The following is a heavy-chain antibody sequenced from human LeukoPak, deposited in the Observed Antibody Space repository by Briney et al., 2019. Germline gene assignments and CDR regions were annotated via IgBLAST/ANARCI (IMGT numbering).Heavy chain of an antibody. D-gene: IGHD6-6*01. V-gene: IGHV1-46*01. CDR1: GYTFTTYY. Sequence: GASVKVSCKASGYTFTTYYMHWVRQAPGQGLEWMGIINPSGGSTSYAQKLQGRVTMTRDMSTSTVYMELSSLRSEDTAVYYCARDPKPNIAARTSSYYFDYWGQGTLVTVSS. CDR3: ARDPKPNIAARTSSYYFDY. CDR2: INPSGGST. J-gene: IGHJ4*02.